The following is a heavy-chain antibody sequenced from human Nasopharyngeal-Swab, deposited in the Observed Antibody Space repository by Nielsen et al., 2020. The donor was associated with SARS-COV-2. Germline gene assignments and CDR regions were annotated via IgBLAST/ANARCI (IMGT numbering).Heavy chain of an antibody. CDR2: IYYSGST. D-gene: IGHD1-26*01. Sequence: WIRQPPGKGLEWIGYIYYSGSTNYNPSLKSRVTISVDTSKNQFSLKLSSVTAADTAVYYCARETPIVGANWFDPWGQGTLVTVSS. J-gene: IGHJ5*02. V-gene: IGHV4-59*01. CDR3: ARETPIVGANWFDP.